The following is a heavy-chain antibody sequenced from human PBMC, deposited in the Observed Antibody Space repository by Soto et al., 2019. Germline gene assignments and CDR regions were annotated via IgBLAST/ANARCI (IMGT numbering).Heavy chain of an antibody. D-gene: IGHD6-19*01. CDR1: GDSVSSNSAA. V-gene: IGHV6-1*01. Sequence: SQTLSLTCAISGDSVSSNSAAWNWIRQSPSRGLEWLGRTYYRSKWYNDYAVSVKSRITINPDTSKNQFSLQLNSVTPEDTAVYYCARDWGAVAGTAAGAFDIWGQGTMVPSPQ. J-gene: IGHJ3*02. CDR3: ARDWGAVAGTAAGAFDI. CDR2: TYYRSKWYN.